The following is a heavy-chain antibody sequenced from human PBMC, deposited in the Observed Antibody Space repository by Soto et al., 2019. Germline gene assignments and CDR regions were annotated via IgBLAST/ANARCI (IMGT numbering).Heavy chain of an antibody. V-gene: IGHV3-48*02. CDR1: GFTFSSYS. Sequence: PGGSLRLSCAASGFTFSSYSMNWVRQAPGKGLEWVSYISSSSSTIYYADSVKGRFTISRDNAKNSLYLQMNSLRDEDTAVYYCARDRTWIQLWLQEDPTAFGIWGQGTMVTVSS. J-gene: IGHJ3*02. CDR2: ISSSSSTI. CDR3: ARDRTWIQLWLQEDPTAFGI. D-gene: IGHD5-18*01.